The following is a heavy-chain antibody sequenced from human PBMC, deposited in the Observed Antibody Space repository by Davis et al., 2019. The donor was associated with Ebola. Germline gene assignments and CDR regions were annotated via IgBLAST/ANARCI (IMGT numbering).Heavy chain of an antibody. V-gene: IGHV1-2*06. Sequence: ASVKVSCKASGYTFTGYYMHWVRQAPGQGLEWMGRINPNSGGTNYAQKFQGRVTMTRDTSTSTAYMEISRLSSDDTAVYFCARGGITMTVVPRDYYYGLDVWGQGTTVTVSS. J-gene: IGHJ6*02. CDR2: INPNSGGT. CDR3: ARGGITMTVVPRDYYYGLDV. D-gene: IGHD3-22*01. CDR1: GYTFTGYY.